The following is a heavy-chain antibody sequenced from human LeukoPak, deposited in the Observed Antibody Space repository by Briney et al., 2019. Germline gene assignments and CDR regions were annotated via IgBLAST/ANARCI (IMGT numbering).Heavy chain of an antibody. CDR2: ISSSTSYI. Sequence: PGGSLRLSCAASGFTFSSYSMIWVRQAPGKGLEWVSFISSSTSYIYYADSVKGRFTISRDNAKNPLYLQMNSLRAEDTAVYYCVRVSHSGSYYFDYWGQGTLVTVSS. CDR3: VRVSHSGSYYFDY. D-gene: IGHD1-26*01. J-gene: IGHJ4*02. CDR1: GFTFSSYS. V-gene: IGHV3-21*01.